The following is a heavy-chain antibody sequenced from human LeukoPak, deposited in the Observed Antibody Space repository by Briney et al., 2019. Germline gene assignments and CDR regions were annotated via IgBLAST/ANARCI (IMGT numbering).Heavy chain of an antibody. CDR1: GGSISNYY. CDR2: IYYSGST. D-gene: IGHD2-2*01. V-gene: IGHV4-59*08. Sequence: SETLSLTCTVSGGSISNYYWTWIRQPPGKGLEWIGYIYYSGSTNYNPSLKSQVTISVDTSKNQFSLKLSSVTAADTAVYYCARQAGSYAFYYYDYWGQGTLVTVSS. J-gene: IGHJ4*02. CDR3: ARQAGSYAFYYYDY.